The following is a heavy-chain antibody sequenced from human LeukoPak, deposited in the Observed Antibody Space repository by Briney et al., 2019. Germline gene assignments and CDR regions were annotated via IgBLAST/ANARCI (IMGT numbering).Heavy chain of an antibody. J-gene: IGHJ4*02. V-gene: IGHV1-18*01. Sequence: ASVKVSWTASGYTFTSYGISWVRQAPGQGLEWMGWISAYNGNTNYAQKLQGRVTMTTDTSTSTAYMELRSLRSDDTAVYYCARVEPDIDVDTAMANPPDYWGQGTLVTVSS. CDR2: ISAYNGNT. CDR1: GYTFTSYG. D-gene: IGHD5-18*01. CDR3: ARVEPDIDVDTAMANPPDY.